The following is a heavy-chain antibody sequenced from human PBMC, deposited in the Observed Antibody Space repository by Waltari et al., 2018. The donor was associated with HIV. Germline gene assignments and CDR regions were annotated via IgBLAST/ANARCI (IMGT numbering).Heavy chain of an antibody. CDR3: ARNSSAKGNRYFYYGLDV. J-gene: IGHJ6*02. D-gene: IGHD3-22*01. V-gene: IGHV1-8*02. Sequence: QVHLVQSGPEVKRPGASVKISCKGYGYIFMNFDVNWVRQAAGQGPEWLGWMNPNGGNTASPYIFEERVPMTRDVSTDTAYMEMSGLTPEDTAIYYCARNSSAKGNRYFYYGLDVWGQGTPVTV. CDR2: MNPNGGNT. CDR1: GYIFMNFD.